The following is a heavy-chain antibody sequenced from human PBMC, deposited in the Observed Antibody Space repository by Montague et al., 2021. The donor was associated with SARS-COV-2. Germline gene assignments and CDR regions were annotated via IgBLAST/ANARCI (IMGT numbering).Heavy chain of an antibody. Sequence: SLRLSCAASGFTFSGSPMSWVRQAPGKGLEWVSVIHSGGRSSYYGKSVEGRFTVSRDNSKNTVYLQMNNLRAEDTAVYYCAKVGDLMAGYSLVNLDSWGQGTLVIVSS. CDR3: AKVGDLMAGYSLVNLDS. D-gene: IGHD3-9*01. CDR1: GFTFSGSP. CDR2: IHSGGRSS. V-gene: IGHV3-23*03. J-gene: IGHJ4*02.